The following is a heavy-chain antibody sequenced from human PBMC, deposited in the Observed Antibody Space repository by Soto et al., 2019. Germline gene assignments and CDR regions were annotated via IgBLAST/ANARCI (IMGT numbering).Heavy chain of an antibody. V-gene: IGHV4-31*03. D-gene: IGHD3-10*01. CDR2: IYYSGST. CDR1: GGSISSGGYY. Sequence: SETLSLTCTVSGGSISSGGYYWSWIRQHPGKGLEWIGYIYYSGSTYYNPSLKSRVTTSVDTSKNQFSLKLSSVTAADTAAYYCAGDYYGSGSYYLPLDVWGQGTTVTVSS. J-gene: IGHJ6*02. CDR3: AGDYYGSGSYYLPLDV.